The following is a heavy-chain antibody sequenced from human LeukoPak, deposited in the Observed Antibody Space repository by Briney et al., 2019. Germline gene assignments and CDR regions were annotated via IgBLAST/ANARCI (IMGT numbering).Heavy chain of an antibody. D-gene: IGHD6-19*01. CDR1: GYTFTSYG. V-gene: IGHV1-18*01. CDR2: ISAYNGNT. Sequence: ASVKVSCKASGYTFTSYGISWVRQAPGQGLEWMGWISAYNGNTNYAQKLQGRVTMTTDTSTSTAYMELRSLRSDDTAVYYCARVEANSSGCYDVSDYYMDVWGKGTTVTVSS. CDR3: ARVEANSSGCYDVSDYYMDV. J-gene: IGHJ6*03.